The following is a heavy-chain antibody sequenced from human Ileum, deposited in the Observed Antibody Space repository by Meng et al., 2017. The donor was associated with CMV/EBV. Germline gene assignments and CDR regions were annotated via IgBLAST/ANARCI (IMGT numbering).Heavy chain of an antibody. J-gene: IGHJ4*02. CDR3: VRANRFCQITSCYGPYYFDY. CDR2: ISDSSTYI. V-gene: IGHV3-21*01. Sequence: GESLKISCAASGFSFGTYSINWVRRAPGKGLEWVSSISDSSTYIYYADSVKGRFTVSRDNAKDSLYLQMNSLRAEDTAVYYCVRANRFCQITSCYGPYYFDYWGQGTLVTVSS. CDR1: GFSFGTYS. D-gene: IGHD2-2*01.